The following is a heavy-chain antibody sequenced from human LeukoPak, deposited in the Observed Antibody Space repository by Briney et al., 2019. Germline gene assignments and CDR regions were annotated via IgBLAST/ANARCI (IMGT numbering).Heavy chain of an antibody. V-gene: IGHV4-39*07. J-gene: IGHJ4*02. Sequence: PSETLSLTCTVSGGSISSSSYYWGWIRQPPGKGLEWIGSIYYSGSTYYNPSLKSRVTISVDTSKNQFSLKLRSVTAADTAVYYCARDAISPSFGFWGQGTLVTVSS. CDR2: IYYSGST. CDR3: ARDAISPSFGF. CDR1: GGSISSSSYY. D-gene: IGHD3-9*01.